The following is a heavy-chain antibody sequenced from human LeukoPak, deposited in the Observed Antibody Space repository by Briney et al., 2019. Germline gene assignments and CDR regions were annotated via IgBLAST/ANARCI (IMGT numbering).Heavy chain of an antibody. CDR3: ARDPGATTFDY. Sequence: ASVKVSCKASGYSFTSYVISWVRQAPRQGLEWMGWISAYNGNTNYEQKLQGRVTMTKDTSTSTAYMELRSLRSDDTAVYYCARDPGATTFDYWGQGTLVTVSS. D-gene: IGHD1-26*01. V-gene: IGHV1-18*01. CDR2: ISAYNGNT. J-gene: IGHJ4*02. CDR1: GYSFTSYV.